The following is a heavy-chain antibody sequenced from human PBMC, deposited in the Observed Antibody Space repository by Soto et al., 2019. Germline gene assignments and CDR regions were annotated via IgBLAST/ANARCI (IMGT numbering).Heavy chain of an antibody. V-gene: IGHV4-4*07. D-gene: IGHD6-6*01. CDR2: ISTSGST. CDR3: ARDFYSSSSYWFDP. J-gene: IGHJ5*02. Sequence: PSETLSLTCTVSGGSISSYYWSWIRQPAGKGLEWIGRISTSGSTNYNRSLKSRVTLSVGTSKNQFSLKLRSVTAADTAVYYCARDFYSSSSYWFDPWGQGSLVTVSS. CDR1: GGSISSYY.